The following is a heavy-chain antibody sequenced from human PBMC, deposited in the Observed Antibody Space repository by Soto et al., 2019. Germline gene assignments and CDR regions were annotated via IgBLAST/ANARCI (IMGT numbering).Heavy chain of an antibody. J-gene: IGHJ4*02. V-gene: IGHV3-74*01. Sequence: PGGSLRLSCAASGFTFGSYWMHWVRQAPGKGLVWVSRINSDGSSTSYADSVKGRFTISRDNAKNTLYLQMNSLRAEDTAVYYCASPSAGFYSSGWYRFDYWGQGTLVTVSS. CDR1: GFTFGSYW. CDR2: INSDGSST. CDR3: ASPSAGFYSSGWYRFDY. D-gene: IGHD6-19*01.